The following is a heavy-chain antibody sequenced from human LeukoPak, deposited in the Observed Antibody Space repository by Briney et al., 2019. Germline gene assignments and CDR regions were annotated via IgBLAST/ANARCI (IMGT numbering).Heavy chain of an antibody. D-gene: IGHD3-16*01. J-gene: IGHJ4*02. V-gene: IGHV3-9*01. Sequence: GGSLRLSCAASGFTFDDYAMHWARQAPGKGLEWVSGISWNSGSIGYADSVKGRFTISRDNAENSLYLQMNSLRAEDTALYYCAKDSSKRGYYFDYWGQGTLVTVSS. CDR3: AKDSSKRGYYFDY. CDR1: GFTFDDYA. CDR2: ISWNSGSI.